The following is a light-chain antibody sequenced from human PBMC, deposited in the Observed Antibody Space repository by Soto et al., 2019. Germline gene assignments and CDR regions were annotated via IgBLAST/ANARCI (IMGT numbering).Light chain of an antibody. CDR3: EAWDDSLNGEVV. CDR1: SSNIGSNS. CDR2: STN. V-gene: IGLV1-44*01. J-gene: IGLJ2*01. Sequence: QSVLTQPPSASGTPGQRVTISCSGSSSNIGSNSVNWYQQVPGTAPKLLIYSTNQRPSGVPDRFSGSKSDTSASLAISGLQSEDEGDYYCEAWDDSLNGEVVFGGGTKLTVL.